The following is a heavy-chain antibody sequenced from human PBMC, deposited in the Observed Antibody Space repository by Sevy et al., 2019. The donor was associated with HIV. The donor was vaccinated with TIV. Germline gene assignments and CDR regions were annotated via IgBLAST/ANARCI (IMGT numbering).Heavy chain of an antibody. Sequence: SETLSLTCAVYGGSFSGYYWSWIRQPPGKGLEWIGEINHSGSTNYNPSLKSRVTISVDTSKNQFSLKLSSVTAADTAVYYCARSRAPIVGATKFDYWGQGTLVTVSS. CDR2: INHSGST. CDR1: GGSFSGYY. CDR3: ARSRAPIVGATKFDY. D-gene: IGHD1-26*01. J-gene: IGHJ4*02. V-gene: IGHV4-34*01.